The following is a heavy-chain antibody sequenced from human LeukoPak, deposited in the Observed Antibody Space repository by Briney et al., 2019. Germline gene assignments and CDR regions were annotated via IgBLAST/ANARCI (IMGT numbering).Heavy chain of an antibody. V-gene: IGHV3-21*01. D-gene: IGHD3-22*01. CDR3: ARVSYYDLSGVDY. Sequence: GGSLRLSCAASGFTFSSYSMNWVRQAPGKGLEWVSSISSSSSYIYYADSVKGRFTISRDNAKNSLYLQMNSLRAEDTAVYYCARVSYYDLSGVDYWGQGTLVTVSS. J-gene: IGHJ4*02. CDR1: GFTFSSYS. CDR2: ISSSSSYI.